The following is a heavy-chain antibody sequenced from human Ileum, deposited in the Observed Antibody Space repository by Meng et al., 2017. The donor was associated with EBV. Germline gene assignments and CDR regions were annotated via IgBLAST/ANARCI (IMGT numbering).Heavy chain of an antibody. CDR1: GFTFSSYW. CDR2: TNEDGRIT. V-gene: IGHV3-74*01. J-gene: IGHJ4*02. CDR3: SRDLAGSDDD. Sequence: DVQLCESGGALVQPGGSLRLSCAASGFTFSSYWMHWVRQAPGQGLVWVSRTNEDGRITKYADSVKGRFTISRDNTKNTLYLQMNSLRAEDTAVYFCSRDLAGSDDDWGQGTLVTVSS. D-gene: IGHD6-25*01.